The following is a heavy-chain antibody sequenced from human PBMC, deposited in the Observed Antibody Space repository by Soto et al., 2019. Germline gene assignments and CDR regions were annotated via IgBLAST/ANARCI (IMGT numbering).Heavy chain of an antibody. CDR2: INSDGSST. D-gene: IGHD2-15*01. Sequence: GGSLRLSCAASGFTFSSYWMRWVRQAPGKGLVWVSRINSDGSSTSYADSVKGRFTISRDNAKNTLYLQMNSLRAEDTAVYYCACSVVAAPRGVFDIWAQGTMVPVSS. J-gene: IGHJ3*02. CDR3: ACSVVAAPRGVFDI. V-gene: IGHV3-74*01. CDR1: GFTFSSYW.